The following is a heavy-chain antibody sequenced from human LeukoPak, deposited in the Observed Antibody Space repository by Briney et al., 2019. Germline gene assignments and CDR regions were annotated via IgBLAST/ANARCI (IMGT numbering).Heavy chain of an antibody. Sequence: PGGTLRLSCAASGFTFSSYGMSWVRQAPGKGLEWVSAISGSGGSTYYADSVKGRFTISRDNSKNTLYLQMNSLRAEDTAVYYCAKGGGSYSRPRGFDPGGQGTLVTVSS. D-gene: IGHD1-26*01. V-gene: IGHV3-23*01. CDR1: GFTFSSYG. CDR3: AKGGGSYSRPRGFDP. CDR2: ISGSGGST. J-gene: IGHJ5*02.